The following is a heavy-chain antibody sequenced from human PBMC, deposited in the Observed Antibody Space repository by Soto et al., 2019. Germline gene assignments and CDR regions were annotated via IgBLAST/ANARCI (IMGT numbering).Heavy chain of an antibody. CDR3: ARHLITMIVVVITHYFDY. J-gene: IGHJ4*02. CDR2: IYYSGST. D-gene: IGHD3-22*01. Sequence: PSETLSLTCTVSGGSISSSSYYWGWIRQPPGKGLEWIGSIYYSGSTYYNPSLKSRVTISVDTSKNQFSLKLSSVTAADTAVYYCARHLITMIVVVITHYFDYWGQGTLVTVSS. CDR1: GGSISSSSYY. V-gene: IGHV4-39*01.